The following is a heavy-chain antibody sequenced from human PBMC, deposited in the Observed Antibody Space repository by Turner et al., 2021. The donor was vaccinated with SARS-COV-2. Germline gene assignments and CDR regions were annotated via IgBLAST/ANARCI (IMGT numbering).Heavy chain of an antibody. Sequence: EVQLVESGGGLVQTGQSLRLSCATSGFTFSTSAMNWVRQAPGKGLEWVSYISKSSLTIYYADSVKGRFTISRDNAENSLYLQMTSLRADDTAVYYCTKGLQLGAAFDFWGQGALVTVSS. CDR2: ISKSSLTI. V-gene: IGHV3-48*01. D-gene: IGHD6-25*01. CDR3: TKGLQLGAAFDF. J-gene: IGHJ4*02. CDR1: GFTFSTSA.